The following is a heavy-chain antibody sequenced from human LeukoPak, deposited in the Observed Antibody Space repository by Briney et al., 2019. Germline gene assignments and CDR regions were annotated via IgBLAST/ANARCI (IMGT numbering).Heavy chain of an antibody. V-gene: IGHV3-53*01. CDR2: IYSGGST. CDR1: GFTVSSNY. Sequence: GGSLRLSCAASGFTVSSNYMSWVRQAPGKGLEWVSVIYSGGSTYYADSVKGRFTISRDNSKNTLYLQMNSLRAEDTAVYYCARDYLGGGSYHPTMDVWGQGTTVTVSS. CDR3: ARDYLGGGSYHPTMDV. D-gene: IGHD5-24*01. J-gene: IGHJ6*02.